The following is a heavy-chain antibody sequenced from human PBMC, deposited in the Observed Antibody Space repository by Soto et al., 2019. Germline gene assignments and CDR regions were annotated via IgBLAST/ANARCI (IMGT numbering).Heavy chain of an antibody. CDR1: GDSVSSNSAA. J-gene: IGHJ4*02. V-gene: IGHV6-1*01. CDR2: TYYRSKWYN. D-gene: IGHD2-2*01. CDR3: AREGDIVVVPAACFDY. Sequence: PSQTLSLTCAISGDSVSSNSAAWNWIRQSPSRGLEWLGRTYYRSKWYNDYAVSVKSRITINPDTSKNQFSLQLNSVTPEDTAVYYCAREGDIVVVPAACFDYWGQGTLVTVPQ.